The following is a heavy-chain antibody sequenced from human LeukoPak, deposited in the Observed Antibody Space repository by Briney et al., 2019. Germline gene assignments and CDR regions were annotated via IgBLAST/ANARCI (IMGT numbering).Heavy chain of an antibody. CDR2: ISYDGSNK. D-gene: IGHD3-22*01. CDR3: ARGIYDSSGYYPYYFDY. J-gene: IGHJ4*02. Sequence: GGSLRLSCAASGFTFSSYAMHWVRQAPGKGLEWVAVISYDGSNKYYADSVKGRFTISRDNSKNTLYLQMNSLRAEDTAVYYCARGIYDSSGYYPYYFDYWGQGTLVTVPS. V-gene: IGHV3-30-3*01. CDR1: GFTFSSYA.